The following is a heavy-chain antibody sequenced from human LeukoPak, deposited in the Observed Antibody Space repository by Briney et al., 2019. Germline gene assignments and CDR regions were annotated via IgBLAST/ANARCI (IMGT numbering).Heavy chain of an antibody. CDR1: GGSISSYY. D-gene: IGHD5-18*01. J-gene: IGHJ4*02. V-gene: IGHV4-4*07. CDR2: IYTSGSA. Sequence: SETLSLTCTVSGGSISSYYWNWIRQPAGKGLEWIGHIYTSGSANYNPALKSRVSMSVDTSKNQFSLKLSSVTAADTAVYYCARVVGGYSYGYYFDYWGQGTLVTVSS. CDR3: ARVVGGYSYGYYFDY.